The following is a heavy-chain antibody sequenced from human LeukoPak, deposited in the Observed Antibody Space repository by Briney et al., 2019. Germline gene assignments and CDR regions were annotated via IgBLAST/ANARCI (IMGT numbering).Heavy chain of an antibody. CDR3: AKAGDYGEQCTDY. V-gene: IGHV3-23*01. Sequence: TGGSLRLSCAASGLTFSSYTMSWVRQAPGKGLEGVSAISGSGRITYYADSVKGRFTISRDNSKNTLYLQMNSLRAEDTAVYYCAKAGDYGEQCTDYWGQGTLVTVSS. J-gene: IGHJ4*02. CDR2: ISGSGRIT. D-gene: IGHD4-17*01. CDR1: GLTFSSYT.